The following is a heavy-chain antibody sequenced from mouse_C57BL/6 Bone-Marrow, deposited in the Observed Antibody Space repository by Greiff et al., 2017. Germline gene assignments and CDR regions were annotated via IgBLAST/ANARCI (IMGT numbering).Heavy chain of an antibody. CDR3: TRRKPFYYGNYHYAMDY. V-gene: IGHV1-15*01. D-gene: IGHD2-1*01. J-gene: IGHJ4*01. Sequence: QVQLQQSGAELVRPGASVTLSCKASGYTFTDYEMHWVKQTPVHVLEWIGAIDPETGGTAYNQKFKGKAILTADKSSSTAYMELRSLTSEDSAVYYCTRRKPFYYGNYHYAMDYGGQGTSVTVSS. CDR2: IDPETGGT. CDR1: GYTFTDYE.